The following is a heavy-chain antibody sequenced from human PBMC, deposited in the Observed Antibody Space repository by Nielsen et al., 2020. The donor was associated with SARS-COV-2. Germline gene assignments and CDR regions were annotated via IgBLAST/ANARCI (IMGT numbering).Heavy chain of an antibody. V-gene: IGHV3-7*05. J-gene: IGHJ4*02. D-gene: IGHD4-11*01. CDR2: INEDGSVV. Sequence: GESLKISCAASGLIFSSSWMVWVRQAPGKGLEWVANINEDGSVVNYVDSVKGRFPISRDNAGKSLYLQMNSLRAEDTAVYYCARDAAYSRFDYWGQGTLVTVSS. CDR3: ARDAAYSRFDY. CDR1: GLIFSSSW.